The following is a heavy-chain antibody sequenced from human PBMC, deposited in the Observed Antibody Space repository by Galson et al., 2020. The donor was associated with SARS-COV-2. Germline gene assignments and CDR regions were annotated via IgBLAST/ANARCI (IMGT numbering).Heavy chain of an antibody. CDR1: GGTFSRYA. J-gene: IGHJ4*02. CDR2: VIPIFGTA. CDR3: AQLFGEDEFVY. Sequence: SVTVSCKASGGTFSRYAISRVRQAPGQGLEWMGGVIPIFGTANYAQKFQGRVTITADESTSTAYMELSSLRSEDTAVYYCAQLFGEDEFVYWGQGTLVTFSS. D-gene: IGHD3-10*02. V-gene: IGHV1-69*13.